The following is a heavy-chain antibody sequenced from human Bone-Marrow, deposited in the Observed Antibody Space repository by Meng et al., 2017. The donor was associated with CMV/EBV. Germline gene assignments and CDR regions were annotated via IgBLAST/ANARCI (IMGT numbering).Heavy chain of an antibody. CDR2: ISAYNGNT. Sequence: ASVKVSCKASGYTFTSYGISWVRQAPGQGLEWMGWISAYNGNTNYAQKLQGRVTMTTDTSTSTAYMELRSLRSDDTAVYYCARGPPGIVRGIWFDPWGQGTLVTVSS. CDR3: ARGPPGIVRGIWFDP. CDR1: GYTFTSYG. D-gene: IGHD3-10*01. J-gene: IGHJ5*02. V-gene: IGHV1-18*01.